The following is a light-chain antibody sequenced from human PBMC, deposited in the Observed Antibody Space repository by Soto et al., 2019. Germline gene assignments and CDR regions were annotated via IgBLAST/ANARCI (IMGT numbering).Light chain of an antibody. CDR3: SSYTSGSSHYV. V-gene: IGLV2-14*01. Sequence: QSALTQPASVSGSPGQSITISCTGTSSDVGAYYSVSWYQHHPGKAPKLIIYGVTHRPSGVSNRFSGSTSGNTASLTISGFQAEDEADYHCSSYTSGSSHYVFGTGTKLTVL. J-gene: IGLJ1*01. CDR2: GVT. CDR1: SSDVGAYYS.